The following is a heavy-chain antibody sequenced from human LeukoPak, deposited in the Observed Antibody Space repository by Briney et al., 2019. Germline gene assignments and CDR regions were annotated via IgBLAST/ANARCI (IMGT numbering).Heavy chain of an antibody. V-gene: IGHV3-66*01. Sequence: PAGGSLRLSCAASGFTVSSNYMSWVRQAPGKGLEWVSVIYSGGSTYYADSVKGRFTISRDNSKNTLYLQMNSLRAEDTAVYYCARDRTIAAADYWGQGTLVTVSS. D-gene: IGHD6-13*01. CDR1: GFTVSSNY. CDR3: ARDRTIAAADY. J-gene: IGHJ4*02. CDR2: IYSGGST.